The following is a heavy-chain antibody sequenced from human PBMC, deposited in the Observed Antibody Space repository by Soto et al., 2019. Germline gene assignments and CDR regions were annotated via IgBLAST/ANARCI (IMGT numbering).Heavy chain of an antibody. CDR3: ARLHCDSPNCDPLDP. CDR2: IYYSGTS. J-gene: IGHJ5*02. D-gene: IGHD2-2*01. CDR1: GGFISDDTYY. Sequence: SETLCLTCTVSGGFISDDTYYWGWIRQPPGKGLEWIGSIYYSGTSSYNPSRKSRVTMSVDTSKKQLSLRLRSVTAADTAVYYCARLHCDSPNCDPLDPWGQGTLVTVS. V-gene: IGHV4-39*01.